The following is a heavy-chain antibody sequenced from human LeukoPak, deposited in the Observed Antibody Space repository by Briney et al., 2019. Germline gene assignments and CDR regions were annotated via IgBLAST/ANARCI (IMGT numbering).Heavy chain of an antibody. CDR2: IDWCGGST. J-gene: IGHJ3*02. Sequence: GGSLRLSCAASGFTFDDFGMSWVRQAPGKGLEWVSGIDWCGGSTGYADSVKGRFTISRDNAKNSLYLQMNSLTAEDTALYDCARDSGYDIFRDAFDIWGQGTMVTVSS. CDR1: GFTFDDFG. CDR3: ARDSGYDIFRDAFDI. D-gene: IGHD3-22*01. V-gene: IGHV3-20*01.